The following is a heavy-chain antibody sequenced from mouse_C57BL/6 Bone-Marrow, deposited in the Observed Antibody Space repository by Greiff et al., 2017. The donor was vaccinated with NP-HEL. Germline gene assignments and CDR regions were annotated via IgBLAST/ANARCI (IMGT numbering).Heavy chain of an antibody. CDR2: MYPGSGST. V-gene: IGHV1-55*01. Sequence: QVQLQQPGAELVKPGASVKMSCKASGYTFTSFWLTWVKQRPGQGLEWIGDMYPGSGSTNYNEKFKRKATLTVDTSSSTAYMQLSSLTSEDSAVYYCARYYDGYYEYFDVWGTGTTVTVSS. J-gene: IGHJ1*03. CDR3: ARYYDGYYEYFDV. D-gene: IGHD2-3*01. CDR1: GYTFTSFW.